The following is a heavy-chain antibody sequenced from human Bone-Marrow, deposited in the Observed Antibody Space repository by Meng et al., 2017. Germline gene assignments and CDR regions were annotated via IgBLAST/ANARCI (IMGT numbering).Heavy chain of an antibody. CDR3: ARAFGLKPVSGSYWHLDY. J-gene: IGHJ4*02. CDR2: ISAYNGNT. V-gene: IGHV1-18*01. D-gene: IGHD1-26*01. CDR1: GYTVTSYG. Sequence: VPLCRSGVEEKKPGASVKVSCKSSGYTVTSYGISWVRQAPGQGLEWMGWISAYNGNTNYAQKLQGRVTMTTDTSTSTAYMELRSLRSDDTAVYYCARAFGLKPVSGSYWHLDYWGQGTLVTVSS.